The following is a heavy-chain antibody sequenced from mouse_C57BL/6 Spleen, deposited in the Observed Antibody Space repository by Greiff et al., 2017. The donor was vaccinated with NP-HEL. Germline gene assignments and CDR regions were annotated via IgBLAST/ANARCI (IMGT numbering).Heavy chain of an antibody. J-gene: IGHJ1*03. CDR2: ISSGGSYT. V-gene: IGHV5-6*01. Sequence: EVKLVESGGDLVKPGGSLKLSCAASGFTFSSYGMSWVRQTPDKRLEWVATISSGGSYTYYPDSVKGRFTISRDTAKNTVYLQMSSLKSEDTAMYYCARQGGSGYFDVWGTGTTVTVSS. CDR1: GFTFSSYG. CDR3: ARQGGSGYFDV.